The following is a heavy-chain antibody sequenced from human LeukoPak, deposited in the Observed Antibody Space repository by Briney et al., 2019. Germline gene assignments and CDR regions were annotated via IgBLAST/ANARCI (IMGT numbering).Heavy chain of an antibody. CDR1: RGTFSSYA. Sequence: SVKVSCKASRGTFSSYAISWVRQAPGQGLEWMGRIIPILGIANYAQKFQGRVTITADKPTSTAYMELSSLRSEDTAVYYCARDPDGLYGMDVWGQGTTVTVSS. CDR3: ARDPDGLYGMDV. V-gene: IGHV1-69*04. D-gene: IGHD1-14*01. CDR2: IIPILGIA. J-gene: IGHJ6*02.